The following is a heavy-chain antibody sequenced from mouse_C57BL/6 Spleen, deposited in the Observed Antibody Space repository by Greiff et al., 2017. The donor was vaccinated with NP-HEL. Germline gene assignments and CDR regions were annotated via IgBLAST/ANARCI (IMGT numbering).Heavy chain of an antibody. V-gene: IGHV1-80*01. CDR1: GYAFSSYW. Sequence: VQLQQSGAELVKPGASVKISCKASGYAFSSYWMNWVKQRPGKGLEWIGQIYPGDGDTNYNGKFKGKATLTADKSSSTAYMQLSSLTSEDAAVYFCARCITTVVATGYFDVWGTGTTVTVSS. CDR3: ARCITTVVATGYFDV. D-gene: IGHD1-1*01. J-gene: IGHJ1*03. CDR2: IYPGDGDT.